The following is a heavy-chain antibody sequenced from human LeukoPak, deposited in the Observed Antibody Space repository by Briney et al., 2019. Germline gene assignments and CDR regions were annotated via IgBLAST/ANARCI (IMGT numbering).Heavy chain of an antibody. Sequence: SVKVSCKASGGTFSSYAISWVRQAPGQGLEWMGRIIPILGIANYAQKFQGRVTITADKSTSTAYMELSSLRSEDTAVYYCARDQGSIAVAGPVDYWGQGTLVTVSS. V-gene: IGHV1-69*04. J-gene: IGHJ4*02. CDR3: ARDQGSIAVAGPVDY. D-gene: IGHD6-19*01. CDR1: GGTFSSYA. CDR2: IIPILGIA.